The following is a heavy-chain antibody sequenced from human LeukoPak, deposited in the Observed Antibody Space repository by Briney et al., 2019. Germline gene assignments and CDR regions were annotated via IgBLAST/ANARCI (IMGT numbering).Heavy chain of an antibody. CDR1: GGSFSGYY. CDR2: INHSGST. CDR3: ARLWHSSSWNDGFDY. V-gene: IGHV4-34*01. J-gene: IGHJ4*02. Sequence: SETLSLTCAVYGGSFSGYYWSWIRQPPGKGLEWIGEINHSGSTNYNPSLKSRVAISVDTSKNQFSLRLNSVTAADTAVYYCARLWHSSSWNDGFDYWGQGTLVTVSS. D-gene: IGHD6-13*01.